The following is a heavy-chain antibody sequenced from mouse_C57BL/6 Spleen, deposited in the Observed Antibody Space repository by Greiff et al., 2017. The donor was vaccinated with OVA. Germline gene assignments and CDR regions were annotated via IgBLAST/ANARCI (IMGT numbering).Heavy chain of an antibody. V-gene: IGHV1-72*01. J-gene: IGHJ2*01. D-gene: IGHD1-1*01. CDR2: IDPNSGGT. Sequence: QVQLQQSGAELVKPGASVKLSCKASGYTFTSYWMHWVKQRPGRGLEWIGRIDPNSGGTKYNEKFKSKATLTVDKPSSTAYMQLSSLTSEDSAVYYCARGITTVVATDYYFDYWGQGTTLTVSS. CDR3: ARGITTVVATDYYFDY. CDR1: GYTFTSYW.